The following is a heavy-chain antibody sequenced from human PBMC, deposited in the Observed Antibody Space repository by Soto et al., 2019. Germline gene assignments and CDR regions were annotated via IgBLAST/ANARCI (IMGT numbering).Heavy chain of an antibody. CDR1: GGSISSYY. CDR3: ARDSRFGVVIPFDI. J-gene: IGHJ3*02. CDR2: IYYSGST. D-gene: IGHD3-3*01. Sequence: SETLSLTCTVSGGSISSYYWSWIRQPPGKGLEWIGYIYYSGSTNYNPSLKSRVTISVDTSKNQFSLKLSSVTAADTAVYYCARDSRFGVVIPFDIWGQGTMVTVSS. V-gene: IGHV4-59*01.